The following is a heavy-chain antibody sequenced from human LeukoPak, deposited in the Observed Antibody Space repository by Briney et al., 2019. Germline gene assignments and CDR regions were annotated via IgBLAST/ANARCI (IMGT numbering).Heavy chain of an antibody. CDR2: IHYTGST. J-gene: IGHJ3*02. V-gene: IGHV4-39*07. CDR3: ARDRPQLNDAFDI. Sequence: SETLSLTCTVSGDSISSGPYYWGWIRQPPGKGLDWVGSIHYTGSTYFNPSLKSRVTISVDTSKNQFSLKLSSVTAADTAVYYCARDRPQLNDAFDIWGQGTMVTVSS. CDR1: GDSISSGPYY. D-gene: IGHD6-6*01.